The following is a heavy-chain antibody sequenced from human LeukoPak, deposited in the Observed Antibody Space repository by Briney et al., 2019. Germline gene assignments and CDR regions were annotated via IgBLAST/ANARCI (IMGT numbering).Heavy chain of an antibody. J-gene: IGHJ4*02. CDR1: GFTVSSNY. Sequence: PGGSLRLSCAASGFTVSSNYMSWVRQAPGKGLEWVSVICSGGSTYYADSVKGRFTISRDNSKNTLYLQMNSLRAEDTAVYYCARVGSGWFFDYWGQGTLVTVSS. CDR2: ICSGGST. CDR3: ARVGSGWFFDY. V-gene: IGHV3-53*01. D-gene: IGHD6-19*01.